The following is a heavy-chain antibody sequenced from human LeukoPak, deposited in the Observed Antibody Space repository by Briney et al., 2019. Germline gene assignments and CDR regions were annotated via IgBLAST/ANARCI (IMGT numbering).Heavy chain of an antibody. Sequence: PGRSLRLSCAASGFTFSYYAIHWVRQAPGKGLEWVAVISYDGRNEYYADSVKGRFTISRDNSKSTLYLQMNSLRAEDTAVYYCAKGITMVRGGVMLDYWGQGTLVTVSS. D-gene: IGHD3-10*01. CDR3: AKGITMVRGGVMLDY. CDR1: GFTFSYYA. V-gene: IGHV3-30*04. J-gene: IGHJ4*02. CDR2: ISYDGRNE.